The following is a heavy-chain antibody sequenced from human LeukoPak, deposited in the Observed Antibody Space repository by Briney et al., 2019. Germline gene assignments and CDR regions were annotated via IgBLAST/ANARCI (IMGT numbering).Heavy chain of an antibody. D-gene: IGHD2-8*01. V-gene: IGHV1-8*01. Sequence: ASVKVSCKASGHTLTVHYIHWVRQAPGQGLEWMGWMNPNSGNTGYAQKFQGRVTMTRSTSISTAYMELSSLRFEDTAVYFCTRSVRNGHFDYWGQGTLVTVSS. CDR3: TRSVRNGHFDY. J-gene: IGHJ4*02. CDR2: MNPNSGNT. CDR1: GHTLTVHY.